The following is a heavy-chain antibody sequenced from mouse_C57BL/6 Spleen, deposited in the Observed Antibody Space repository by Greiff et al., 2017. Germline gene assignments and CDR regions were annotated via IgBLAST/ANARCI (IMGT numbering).Heavy chain of an antibody. CDR3: ARVPLDYDPTLYYFDY. D-gene: IGHD2-4*01. J-gene: IGHJ2*01. CDR2: IHPNSGST. V-gene: IGHV1-64*01. Sequence: QLHQPGAERLKPGASGKLSCKASGYTFPSYWMHWVKQRPGQGLEGIGMIHPNSGSTTNNEKFKSKATLTVYKSSSTAYMQLSSLTSEDSAVYYCARVPLDYDPTLYYFDYWGQGTTLTVSS. CDR1: GYTFPSYW.